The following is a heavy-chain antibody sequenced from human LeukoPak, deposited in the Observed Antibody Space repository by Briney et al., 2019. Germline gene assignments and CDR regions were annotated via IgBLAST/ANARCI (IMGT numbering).Heavy chain of an antibody. CDR3: ARGPSIVVVPAAFLYDY. V-gene: IGHV4-34*01. Sequence: KSSETLSLTCAVYGGSFSGYYWNWIRQPPGKGLEWIGEINHSGSTNYNPSLKSRVTISVDTSKNQFSLKLSSVTAADTAVYYCARGPSIVVVPAAFLYDYWGQGTLVTVSS. CDR2: INHSGST. J-gene: IGHJ4*02. D-gene: IGHD2-2*01. CDR1: GGSFSGYY.